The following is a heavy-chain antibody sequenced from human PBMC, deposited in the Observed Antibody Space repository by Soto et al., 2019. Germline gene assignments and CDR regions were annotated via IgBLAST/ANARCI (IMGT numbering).Heavy chain of an antibody. V-gene: IGHV1-8*01. CDR3: AGAYLVVPKF. D-gene: IGHD2-15*01. Sequence: QVHLVQSGAEVRKPGASVRVSCKTSGYTFTHFDIHWVRQATGQGLEWVGWMNPDSGNSGFTQRFQGRVSMTRNASMSTAYMEIHSLTSADTAIYYCAGAYLVVPKFWGQGTLVTVSS. CDR2: MNPDSGNS. CDR1: GYTFTHFD. J-gene: IGHJ4*02.